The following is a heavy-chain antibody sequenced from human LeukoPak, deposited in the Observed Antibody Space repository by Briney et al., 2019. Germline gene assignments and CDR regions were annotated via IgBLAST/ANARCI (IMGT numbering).Heavy chain of an antibody. Sequence: SETLSLTCTVSGGSISSYYWSWIRQPPGKGLEWIGYIYYTRSTHYNPSLKSRVTISVDTSKNQFSLKLSSVTAADTAVYYCARVWYYGSGSHNWFDPWGQGILVTVSS. CDR1: GGSISSYY. D-gene: IGHD3-10*01. V-gene: IGHV4-59*01. CDR2: IYYTRST. J-gene: IGHJ5*02. CDR3: ARVWYYGSGSHNWFDP.